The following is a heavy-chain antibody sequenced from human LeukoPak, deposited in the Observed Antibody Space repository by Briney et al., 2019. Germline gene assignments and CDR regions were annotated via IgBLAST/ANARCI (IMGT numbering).Heavy chain of an antibody. CDR3: ARWGNDYSQFDS. CDR2: VSGSGDNT. D-gene: IGHD4-11*01. V-gene: IGHV3-23*01. CDR1: GFTFNNYA. Sequence: GGSLRLSCAASGFTFNNYAMTWVRQAPGKGLEWVSVVSGSGDNTNYADSVKGRFTISRDNSKNTLFLQMNSLRTEDAAVYFCARWGNDYSQFDSWGQGTLVTVS. J-gene: IGHJ4*02.